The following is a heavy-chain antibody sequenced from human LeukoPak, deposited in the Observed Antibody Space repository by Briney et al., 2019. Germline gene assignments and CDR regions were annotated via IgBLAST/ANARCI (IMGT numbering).Heavy chain of an antibody. V-gene: IGHV3-9*01. CDR1: GFTFDDYA. CDR2: ISWNSGSI. D-gene: IGHD6-6*01. Sequence: PGRSLRLSCAASGFTFDDYAMHWVRQAPGKGLEWVSGISWNSGSIGYADSVKGRFTISRDNAKNSLYLQMNSLRAEDTALYYCAKGDYSSSFGYFDYWGQGTLVTVSS. CDR3: AKGDYSSSFGYFDY. J-gene: IGHJ4*02.